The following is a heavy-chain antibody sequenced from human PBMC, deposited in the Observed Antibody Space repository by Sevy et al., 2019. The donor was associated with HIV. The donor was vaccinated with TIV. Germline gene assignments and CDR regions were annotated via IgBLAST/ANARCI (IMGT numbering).Heavy chain of an antibody. Sequence: GGSLRLSCAASGFTFSSYWISWVRQAPGKGLEWVANIKQDGSEKYYVDSVKGRFTISRDNAKNSLYLQMNSLRAEDTAVYYCAREAQQLVRGYHYGMDVWGQGTTVTVSS. CDR3: AREAQQLVRGYHYGMDV. V-gene: IGHV3-7*01. J-gene: IGHJ6*02. CDR2: IKQDGSEK. CDR1: GFTFSSYW. D-gene: IGHD6-13*01.